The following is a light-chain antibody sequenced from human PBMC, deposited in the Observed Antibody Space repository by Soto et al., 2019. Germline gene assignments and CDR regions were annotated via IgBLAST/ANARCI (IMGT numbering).Light chain of an antibody. CDR2: SNN. CDR3: AAWDDRLNSPV. Sequence: QSVLTQPPSASGTPGQRVTISCSGSSSNIGSNTVNWYQQLPGTAPKLLIDSNNQRPSGVPDRFSGSKSGTSASLAISGLQSEDEADYNCAAWDDRLNSPVFGGGTKLTVL. V-gene: IGLV1-44*01. CDR1: SSNIGSNT. J-gene: IGLJ2*01.